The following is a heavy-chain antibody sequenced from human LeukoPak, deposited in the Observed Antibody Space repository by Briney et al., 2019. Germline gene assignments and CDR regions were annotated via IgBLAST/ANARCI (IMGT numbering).Heavy chain of an antibody. CDR2: ISSSSSYI. J-gene: IGHJ4*02. CDR3: ARIGSGSYYTDY. Sequence: PGGSLRLSCAASGFTLSRYSMNWVRQAPGKGLEWVSSISSSSSYIYYADSVKGRFTISRDNAKNSLYLQMNSLRAEDTSVYYCARIGSGSYYTDYWGQGTLVTVSS. CDR1: GFTLSRYS. D-gene: IGHD3-10*01. V-gene: IGHV3-21*01.